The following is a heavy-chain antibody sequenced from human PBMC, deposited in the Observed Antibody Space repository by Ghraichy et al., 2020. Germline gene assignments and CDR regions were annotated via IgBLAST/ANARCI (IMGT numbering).Heavy chain of an antibody. J-gene: IGHJ4*02. CDR1: GGSISSSSYY. D-gene: IGHD2-21*02. Sequence: SETLSLTCTVSGGSISSSSYYWGWIRQPPGKGLEWIGSIYYSGSTYYNPSLKSRVTISVDTSKNQFSLKLSSVTAADTAVYYCARLDCGGDCYLFDYWGQGTLVTVSS. V-gene: IGHV4-39*01. CDR2: IYYSGST. CDR3: ARLDCGGDCYLFDY.